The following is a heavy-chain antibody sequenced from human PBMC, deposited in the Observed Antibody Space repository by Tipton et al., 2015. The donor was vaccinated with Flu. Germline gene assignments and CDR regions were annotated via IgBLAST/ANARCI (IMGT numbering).Heavy chain of an antibody. CDR3: ARDRGSRIAVVIATSNYYYYYMDV. CDR1: GYTFTSYG. V-gene: IGHV1-18*04. D-gene: IGHD2-21*01. J-gene: IGHJ6*03. CDR2: ISAYNGNT. Sequence: QLVQSGAEVKKPGASVKVSCKASGYTFTSYGISWVRQAPGQGLEWMGWISAYNGNTNYAQKLQGRVTMTTDTSTSTAYMELRSLRSDDTAVYYCARDRGSRIAVVIATSNYYYYYMDVWGKGTTVTVSS.